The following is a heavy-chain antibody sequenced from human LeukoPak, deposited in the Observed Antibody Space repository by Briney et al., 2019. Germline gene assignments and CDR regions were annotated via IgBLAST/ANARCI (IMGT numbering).Heavy chain of an antibody. CDR2: IYYSGST. CDR3: ARDQGAVAGIDP. CDR1: GGSISSSSYY. J-gene: IGHJ5*02. V-gene: IGHV4-39*07. Sequence: SETLSLTCTVSGGSISSSSYYWGWIRQPPGKGLEWIGSIYYSGSTYYNPSLESRVAISIDTSKNQFSVKLTSVTAADTAVYYCARDQGAVAGIDPWGQGTLVTVSS. D-gene: IGHD6-19*01.